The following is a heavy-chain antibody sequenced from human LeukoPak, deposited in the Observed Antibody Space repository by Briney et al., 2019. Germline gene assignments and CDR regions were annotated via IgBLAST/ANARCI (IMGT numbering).Heavy chain of an antibody. CDR3: ARRDDHNGRDY. V-gene: IGHV3-74*01. J-gene: IGHJ4*02. Sequence: LPGGSLRLSCTASGFSFSGHWMHWARQLPGKGLVWVSRISPTGSTTSYADSVKGRFTVSRDNSKNTVYLQMNSLRAEDTAMYYCARRDDHNGRDYWGQGTLVTVSS. CDR1: GFSFSGHW. D-gene: IGHD5-24*01. CDR2: ISPTGSTT.